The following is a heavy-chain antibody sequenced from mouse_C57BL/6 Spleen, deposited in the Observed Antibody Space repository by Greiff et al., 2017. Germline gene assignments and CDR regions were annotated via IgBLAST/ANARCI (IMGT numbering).Heavy chain of an antibody. CDR2: IYPSDSET. V-gene: IGHV1-61*01. J-gene: IGHJ2*01. D-gene: IGHD2-4*01. CDR1: GYTFTSYW. Sequence: QVQLQQSGAELVRPGSSVKLSCKASGYTFTSYWMDWVKQRPGQGLEWIGNIYPSDSETHYNQKFKDKATLTVDKSSSTAYMQLSSLTSEDSAVYYCARSGTYYDYDYFDYWGQGTTLTVSS. CDR3: ARSGTYYDYDYFDY.